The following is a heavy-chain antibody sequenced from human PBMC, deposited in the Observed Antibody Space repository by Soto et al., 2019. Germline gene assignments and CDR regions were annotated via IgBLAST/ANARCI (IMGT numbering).Heavy chain of an antibody. Sequence: QVHLVQSGAEVKKPGASVKVSCKGSGYAFTTYGITWVRQAPGQGLEWMGWISAHNGNTNYAQKLQGRVTVTRDTSTSTAYMELRSLPSDDAAVYYCARGRYGDYWGQGALVTVSS. CDR2: ISAHNGNT. CDR3: ARGRYGDY. D-gene: IGHD1-1*01. V-gene: IGHV1-18*01. CDR1: GYAFTTYG. J-gene: IGHJ4*02.